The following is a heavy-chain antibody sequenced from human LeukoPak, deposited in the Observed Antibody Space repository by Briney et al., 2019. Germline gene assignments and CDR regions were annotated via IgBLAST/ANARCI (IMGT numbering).Heavy chain of an antibody. V-gene: IGHV3-23*01. D-gene: IGHD5-18*01. CDR1: GFTFSSYS. CDR3: AKFRGRIPLDY. J-gene: IGHJ4*02. Sequence: GGSLRLSCAASGFTFSSYSMNWVRQAPGKGLEWVSAISGSGGSTYYADSVKGRFTISRDNSKNTLYLQMNSLRAEDTAVYYCAKFRGRIPLDYWGQGTLVTVSS. CDR2: ISGSGGST.